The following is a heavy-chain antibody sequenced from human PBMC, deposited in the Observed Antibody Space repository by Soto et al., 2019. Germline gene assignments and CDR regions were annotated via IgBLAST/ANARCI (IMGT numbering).Heavy chain of an antibody. D-gene: IGHD1-20*01. CDR3: AREKNRYNWNDGDAFDI. J-gene: IGHJ3*02. Sequence: EVQLVESGGGLVQPGGSLRLSCAASGFTVSSNYMSWVRQAPGKGLEWVSVIYSGGSTYYADSVKGRFTISRHNSKNTLYLQMNSLRAEDTAVYYCAREKNRYNWNDGDAFDIWGQGTMVTVSS. V-gene: IGHV3-53*04. CDR1: GFTVSSNY. CDR2: IYSGGST.